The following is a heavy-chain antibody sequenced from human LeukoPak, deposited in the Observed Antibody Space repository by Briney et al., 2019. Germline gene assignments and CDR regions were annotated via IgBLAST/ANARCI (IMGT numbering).Heavy chain of an antibody. CDR3: VKVSYDIVVTKNRIHNLSRLDP. V-gene: IGHV3-23*01. D-gene: IGHD2-21*01. Sequence: GGSLRLSCAASGFTFCSFWMNWVRQTPGKGLELISGISGSGTSTYYADSVKVRFTISKDNSENTLHLQMHSLRVEDTATYYCVKVSYDIVVTKNRIHNLSRLDPWGQGVLVAVSS. CDR1: GFTFCSFW. J-gene: IGHJ5*02. CDR2: ISGSGTST.